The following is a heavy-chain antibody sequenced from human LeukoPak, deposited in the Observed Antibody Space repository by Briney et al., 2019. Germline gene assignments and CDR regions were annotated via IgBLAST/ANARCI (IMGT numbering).Heavy chain of an antibody. CDR2: IIPIFGTA. D-gene: IGHD3-22*01. Sequence: SVKVSCKASGGTFSSYAISWVRQAPGQGLEWMGGIIPIFGTANYAQKFQGRVTITTDESTSTAYMELSSLRSEDTAVYYCARDRYDSSGYYSCLDYWGQGTLVTVSS. J-gene: IGHJ4*02. CDR3: ARDRYDSSGYYSCLDY. CDR1: GGTFSSYA. V-gene: IGHV1-69*05.